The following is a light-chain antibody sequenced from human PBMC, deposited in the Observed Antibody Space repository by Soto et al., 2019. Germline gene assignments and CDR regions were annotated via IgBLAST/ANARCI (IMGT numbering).Light chain of an antibody. V-gene: IGKV3-20*01. Sequence: EIVLTQSPGTLSLSPGERATLSCRASQSFSSTYLAWYQQKPGQAPRLLIYGASSRATGIPDRFSGNGSGTDFTLTISRLQPEDFAVYYCQHYGSSPRTFGQGTKVEIK. J-gene: IGKJ1*01. CDR3: QHYGSSPRT. CDR1: QSFSSTY. CDR2: GAS.